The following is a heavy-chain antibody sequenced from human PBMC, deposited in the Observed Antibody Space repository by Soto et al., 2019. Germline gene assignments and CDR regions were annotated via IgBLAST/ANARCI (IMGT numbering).Heavy chain of an antibody. J-gene: IGHJ4*02. V-gene: IGHV1-46*01. CDR1: GYTFTSYY. D-gene: IGHD2-15*01. Sequence: QVQLVQSGAEVKKPGASVKVSCKASGYTFTSYYMHWVRQAPGQGLEWMGIINPSGGSTSYAQKFQGRVTMTRDTATSTGYMALSSLSSEDTAGYYCARQYCSGGSCDTLDYWGQGTLVTVSS. CDR2: INPSGGST. CDR3: ARQYCSGGSCDTLDY.